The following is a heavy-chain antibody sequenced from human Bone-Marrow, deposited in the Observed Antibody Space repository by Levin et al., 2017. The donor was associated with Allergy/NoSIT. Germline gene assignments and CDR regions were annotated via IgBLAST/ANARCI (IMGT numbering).Heavy chain of an antibody. CDR2: IYHSGST. V-gene: IGHV4-4*02. CDR3: ARDGHYYYYMDV. Sequence: SQTLSLPCTVSGDFISSSNWWSWVRQPPGKGLEWIGEIYHSGSTNYNPSLKSRVTISVDKSKNQFSLKLSSVTAADTAVYYCARDGHYYYYMDVWGKGTTVTVSS. J-gene: IGHJ6*03. CDR1: GDFISSSNW. D-gene: IGHD3/OR15-3a*01.